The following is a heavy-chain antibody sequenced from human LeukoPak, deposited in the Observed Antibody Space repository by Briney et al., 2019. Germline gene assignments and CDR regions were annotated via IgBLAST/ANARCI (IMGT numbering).Heavy chain of an antibody. D-gene: IGHD6-19*01. CDR1: GFTFSDYD. J-gene: IGHJ6*02. Sequence: PGGSLRLSCVASGFTFSDYDVHWVRQAAGRGLEWVSAICRAGDTHYPGSVKGRFTISRENAKNSLYLQMNSLRAGDTAVYYCVRDRSGWGMDVWGQGTTVTVSS. CDR2: ICRAGDT. CDR3: VRDRSGWGMDV. V-gene: IGHV3-13*01.